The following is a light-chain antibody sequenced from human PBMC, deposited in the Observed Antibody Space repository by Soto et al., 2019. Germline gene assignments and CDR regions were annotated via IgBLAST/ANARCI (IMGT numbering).Light chain of an antibody. CDR1: SSDVGGYNY. V-gene: IGLV2-14*03. Sequence: QSVLTQPASVSGSPGQSITISCTGTSSDVGGYNYVSWYQHHPGKAPKLMIYDVSNRPSGVSNRFSGSKSVNTASLTISGLQLEDEADYYCCSYTSSNTRQKAFGTGTKSTVL. CDR2: DVS. CDR3: CSYTSSNTRQKA. J-gene: IGLJ1*01.